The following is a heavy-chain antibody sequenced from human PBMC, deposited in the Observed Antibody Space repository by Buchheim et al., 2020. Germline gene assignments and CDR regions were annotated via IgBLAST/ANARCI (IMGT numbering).Heavy chain of an antibody. D-gene: IGHD3-16*01. J-gene: IGHJ4*02. CDR3: ARDILGLDNYADY. CDR1: GFTFSSYG. Sequence: QVQLVESGGGMVQPGRSLRLSCAASGFTFSSYGMHWVRQAPGKGLEWVAVISYDGSNKYYADSVKGRFTISRDNSKNTLYLQMNSLRVEDTALYYCARDILGLDNYADYWGQGTL. CDR2: ISYDGSNK. V-gene: IGHV3-30*03.